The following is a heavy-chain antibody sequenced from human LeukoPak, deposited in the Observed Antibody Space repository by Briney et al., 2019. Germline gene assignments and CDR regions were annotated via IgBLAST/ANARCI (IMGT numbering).Heavy chain of an antibody. CDR2: IRYDGSNK. CDR3: AKTPSPTYYYGSGAPSEYYFDY. D-gene: IGHD3-10*01. V-gene: IGHV3-30*02. Sequence: GGSLRLSCAASGFTFSSYGMHWVRQAPGKGLEWVAFIRYDGSNKYYADSVKGRFTISRDNSKNTLYLQMNSLRAEDTAVYYCAKTPSPTYYYGSGAPSEYYFDYWGQGTLVTVSS. J-gene: IGHJ4*02. CDR1: GFTFSSYG.